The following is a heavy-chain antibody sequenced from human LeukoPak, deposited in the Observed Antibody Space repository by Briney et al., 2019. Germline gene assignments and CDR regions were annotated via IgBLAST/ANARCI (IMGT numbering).Heavy chain of an antibody. CDR3: ARRAAWFGELH. CDR1: GGSISSSSYY. D-gene: IGHD3-10*01. V-gene: IGHV4-39*01. CDR2: IYYSGST. Sequence: PSETLSLTCTVSGGSISSSSYYWGWIRQPPGKGLEWIGSIYYSGSTYYNPSLKSRVTISVDTSKNQFSVKLSSVTAADTAVYYCARRAAWFGELHWGQGTLVTVSS. J-gene: IGHJ4*02.